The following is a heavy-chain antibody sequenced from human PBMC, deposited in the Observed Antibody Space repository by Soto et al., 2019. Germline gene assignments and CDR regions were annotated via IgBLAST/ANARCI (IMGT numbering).Heavy chain of an antibody. Sequence: PSETLSLTCAVYGGSFSGYYWSWIRQPPGKGLEWIGEINHSRSTNYNPSLKRRVTISVETSKNQFSLKLSSVTAAVTAVYYCARGGKPLFRFLEWLQLDVGWFDPWGQGTLVTVSS. J-gene: IGHJ5*02. CDR3: ARGGKPLFRFLEWLQLDVGWFDP. CDR1: GGSFSGYY. D-gene: IGHD3-3*01. CDR2: INHSRST. V-gene: IGHV4-34*01.